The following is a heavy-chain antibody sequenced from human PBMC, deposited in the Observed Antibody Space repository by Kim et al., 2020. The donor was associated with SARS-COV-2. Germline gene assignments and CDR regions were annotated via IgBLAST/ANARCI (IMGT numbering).Heavy chain of an antibody. V-gene: IGHV3-49*02. D-gene: IGHD3-22*01. CDR3: TRDGHYYDSSGYSYYFDY. J-gene: IGHJ4*02. Sequence: KGTFTISRDDSKSIAYLQMNSLKTEDTAVYYCTRDGHYYDSSGYSYYFDYWGQGTLVTVSS.